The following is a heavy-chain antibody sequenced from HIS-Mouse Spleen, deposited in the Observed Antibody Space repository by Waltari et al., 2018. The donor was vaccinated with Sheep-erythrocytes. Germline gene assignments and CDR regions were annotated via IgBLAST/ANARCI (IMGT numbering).Heavy chain of an antibody. CDR3: ARLRSSGYYYDSSGYSRNWFDP. V-gene: IGHV5-51*03. D-gene: IGHD3-22*01. CDR2: IYPGDADT. Sequence: EVQLVQSGAEVKKPGESLKISCKGSGYSFTSYSMCWWRQLCGKGLEWMGIIYPGDADTRYSPSFQGQVTISADKSISTAYLQWSSLKASDTAMYYCARLRSSGYYYDSSGYSRNWFDPWGQGTLVTVSS. J-gene: IGHJ5*02. CDR1: GYSFTSYS.